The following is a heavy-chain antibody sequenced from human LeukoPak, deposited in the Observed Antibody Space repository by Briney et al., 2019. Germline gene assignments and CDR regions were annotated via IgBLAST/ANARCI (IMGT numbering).Heavy chain of an antibody. J-gene: IGHJ4*02. CDR2: IEQDGSQK. Sequence: GGTLRLSCAASGFTFSSYWLSWVRQAPGKGLEWVASIEQDGSQKYYVDSVRGRFTISRDNAKNSVYLQTNSLRVEDTAVYYCARNSGSNPFDYWGQGTLVTVSS. V-gene: IGHV3-7*01. D-gene: IGHD1-26*01. CDR3: ARNSGSNPFDY. CDR1: GFTFSSYW.